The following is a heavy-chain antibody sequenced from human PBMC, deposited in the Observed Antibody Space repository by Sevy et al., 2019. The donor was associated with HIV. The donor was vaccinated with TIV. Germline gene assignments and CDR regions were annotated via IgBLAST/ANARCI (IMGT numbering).Heavy chain of an antibody. CDR3: ARDLSRSGWQHYFDY. Sequence: GGSLRLSCAASGFTFSSYSMNWVRQAPGKGLEWVSYISSSSSTIYYADSVKGRFTISRDNAKNSLYLQMNSLRDEDTAVYYCARDLSRSGWQHYFDYWGQGTLVTVSS. J-gene: IGHJ4*02. CDR2: ISSSSSTI. D-gene: IGHD6-19*01. V-gene: IGHV3-48*02. CDR1: GFTFSSYS.